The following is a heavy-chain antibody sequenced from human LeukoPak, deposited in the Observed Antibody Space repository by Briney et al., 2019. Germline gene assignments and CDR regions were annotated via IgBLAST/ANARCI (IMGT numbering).Heavy chain of an antibody. CDR2: ISSSSSTI. V-gene: IGHV3-48*02. CDR3: ARGRITMIVVVKNAFDI. J-gene: IGHJ3*02. D-gene: IGHD3-22*01. Sequence: GGSLRLSCAASGFTFSSYSMNWVRQAPGKGLEWVSYISSSSSTIYYADSVKGRFTISRDNAKNSLYLQMNSLRDEDTAVYYCARGRITMIVVVKNAFDIWGQGTMVTVSS. CDR1: GFTFSSYS.